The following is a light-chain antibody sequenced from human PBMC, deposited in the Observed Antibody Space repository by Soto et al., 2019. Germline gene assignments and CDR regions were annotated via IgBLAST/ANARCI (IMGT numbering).Light chain of an antibody. CDR3: QQYDNSPLT. Sequence: DIGFTRSPGTLSLSPGERATLSCRASQSVSSSYLAWYQQKPGQAPRLLIYGASNRATGIPDRFSGGGSATDFTLTISRLEPEDFAVYYCQQYDNSPLTFGGGTKVDIK. CDR2: GAS. CDR1: QSVSSSY. J-gene: IGKJ4*01. V-gene: IGKV3-20*01.